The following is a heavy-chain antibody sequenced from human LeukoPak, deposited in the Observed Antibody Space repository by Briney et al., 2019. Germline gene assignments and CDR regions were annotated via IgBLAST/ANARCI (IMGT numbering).Heavy chain of an antibody. J-gene: IGHJ4*02. CDR1: GFTFSSYS. CDR2: LYASGTT. Sequence: GGSLRLSCAASGFTFSSYSMNWVRQAPGKGLEWVSVLYASGTTKYAGSVKGRFTISRDTSENTLNLQMNGLGAEDSAVYYCAAKGNGYTGIYVFAHWGQGTLVTVSA. V-gene: IGHV3-66*01. D-gene: IGHD1-26*01. CDR3: AAKGNGYTGIYVFAH.